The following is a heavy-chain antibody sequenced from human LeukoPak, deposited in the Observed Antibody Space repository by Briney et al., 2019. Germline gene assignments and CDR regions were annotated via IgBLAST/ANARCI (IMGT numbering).Heavy chain of an antibody. CDR3: AKNGRYDFWSGYSPRYYMDV. D-gene: IGHD3-3*01. Sequence: GGSLRLSCAASGFTFSSYAMSWVRQAPGKGLEWVSAISGSGGSTYYADSVKGRFTISRDNSKNTLYLQMNSLSAEDTAVYYCAKNGRYDFWSGYSPRYYMDVWGKGTTVTVSS. CDR2: ISGSGGST. V-gene: IGHV3-23*01. CDR1: GFTFSSYA. J-gene: IGHJ6*03.